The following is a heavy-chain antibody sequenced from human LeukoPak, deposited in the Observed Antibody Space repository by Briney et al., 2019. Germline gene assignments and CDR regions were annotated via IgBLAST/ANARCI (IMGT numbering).Heavy chain of an antibody. D-gene: IGHD1-26*01. CDR3: ARLFVGCGNYYYYGMDV. CDR1: GFPFSSYE. Sequence: GGSLRLSCAASGFPFSSYEMNWVGQAPGKGLEWVSYISSSGSTIYYADSVKGRFTISRDNAKNSLYLQMNTLRAEDTAVYYCARLFVGCGNYYYYGMDVWGQGTTVTVSS. V-gene: IGHV3-48*03. J-gene: IGHJ6*02. CDR2: ISSSGSTI.